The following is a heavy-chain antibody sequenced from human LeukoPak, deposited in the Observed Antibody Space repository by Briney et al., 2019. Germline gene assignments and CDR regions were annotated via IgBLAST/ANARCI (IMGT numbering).Heavy chain of an antibody. J-gene: IGHJ4*02. V-gene: IGHV4-34*01. D-gene: IGHD3/OR15-3a*01. CDR1: GGSFSGHY. CDR2: INHGGST. Sequence: SETLSLTCAVSGGSFSGHYWNWIRQPPGKGLEWIGEINHGGSTNYNPSLKSRVTISVDTSKNQFSLKLNSVTAADTAVYYCARQTGSGLFILPGGQGTLVTVSS. CDR3: ARQTGSGLFILP.